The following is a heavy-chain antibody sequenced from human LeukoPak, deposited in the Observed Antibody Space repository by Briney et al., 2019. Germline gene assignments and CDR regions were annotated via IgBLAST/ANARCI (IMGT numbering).Heavy chain of an antibody. CDR3: ARDLGTNDAFDI. D-gene: IGHD7-27*01. CDR1: GFTFSSYS. J-gene: IGHJ3*02. CDR2: ISTSSSYI. V-gene: IGHV3-21*04. Sequence: PGGSLRLSCAASGFTFSSYSMNWVRQAPGKGLEWVSSISTSSSYIYYADSVKGRFTISRDNAKNSLYLQMNSLRAEDTAVYFCARDLGTNDAFDIWGQGTMLTVSS.